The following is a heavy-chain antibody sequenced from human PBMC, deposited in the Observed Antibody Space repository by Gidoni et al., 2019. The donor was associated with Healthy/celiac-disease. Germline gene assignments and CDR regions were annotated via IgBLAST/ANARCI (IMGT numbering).Heavy chain of an antibody. Sequence: QVQLQQWGAGLLKPSETLSLTCAVYGGSFSGYYWSWIRQPPGKGLEWIGEINHSGSTNYNPSLKSRVTISVDTSKNQFSLKLSSVTAADTAVYYCAREIAVAGLYGMDVWGRGTTVTVSS. CDR3: AREIAVAGLYGMDV. CDR2: INHSGST. J-gene: IGHJ6*02. V-gene: IGHV4-34*01. CDR1: GGSFSGYY. D-gene: IGHD6-19*01.